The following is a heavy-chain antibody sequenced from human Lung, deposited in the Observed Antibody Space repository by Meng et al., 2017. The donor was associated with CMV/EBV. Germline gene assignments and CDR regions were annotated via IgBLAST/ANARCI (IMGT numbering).Heavy chain of an antibody. CDR2: IQPSSGYT. CDR3: ARDHDWGADY. CDR1: GYFFNDHF. V-gene: IGHV1-2*02. D-gene: IGHD3-16*01. J-gene: IGHJ4*02. Sequence: ASVXVSCKASGYFFNDHFMHWVRQAPGQGLEWMGWIQPSSGYTNYAQNFQGRVTMTSDSSIATAYMGLTRLTSDDTAVYYCARDHDWGADYWGQGTLVTISS.